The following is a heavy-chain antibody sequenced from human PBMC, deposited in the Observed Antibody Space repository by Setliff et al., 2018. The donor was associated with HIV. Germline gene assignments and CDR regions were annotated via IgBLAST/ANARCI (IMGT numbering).Heavy chain of an antibody. CDR1: SGSISSGSYY. V-gene: IGHV4-61*09. Sequence: SETLSLTCTVSSGSISSGSYYWTWIRQPAGKGLDWIGHIYTGETTNYNPTLKSRVSITADMSKNHFSLNLSSVTAADTAVYYCCRSMTTVLEDAFDIWGQGAMVTVSS. CDR3: CRSMTTVLEDAFDI. D-gene: IGHD4-17*01. J-gene: IGHJ3*02. CDR2: IYTGETT.